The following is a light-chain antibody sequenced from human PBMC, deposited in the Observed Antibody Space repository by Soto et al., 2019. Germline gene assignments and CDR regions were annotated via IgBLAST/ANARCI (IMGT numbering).Light chain of an antibody. CDR2: DAS. Sequence: DIQMTQSPPTLSASVGDRVTITCRASQSISSWLAWYQQKPGKAPKLLIYDASSLESGVPSRFSGSGSGTEFTLTISSLQPDEFATYYCQQYNSHWTFXQGTQPDIK. J-gene: IGKJ1*01. CDR3: QQYNSHWT. CDR1: QSISSW. V-gene: IGKV1-5*01.